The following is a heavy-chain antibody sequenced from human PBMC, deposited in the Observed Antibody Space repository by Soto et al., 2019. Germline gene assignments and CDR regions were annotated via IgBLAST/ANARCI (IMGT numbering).Heavy chain of an antibody. Sequence: SVKVSCKASGCTFSSYAISWVRQAPGQGLEWMGGIIPIFGTANYAHKFQGRVTITADESPRTAYMELSSLRSEDTAVYYCAIQSYYGFWGCYPNYYGFNWFDHWGQGTLVTVSS. D-gene: IGHD3-3*01. CDR1: GCTFSSYA. CDR2: IIPIFGTA. V-gene: IGHV1-69*13. J-gene: IGHJ5*02. CDR3: AIQSYYGFWGCYPNYYGFNWFDH.